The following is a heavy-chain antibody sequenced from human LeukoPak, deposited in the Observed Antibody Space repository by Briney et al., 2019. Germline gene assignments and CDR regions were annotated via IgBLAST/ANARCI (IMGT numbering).Heavy chain of an antibody. Sequence: GGSLRLSCAASGFTFSSYAMSWVRQAPGKGLEWVSAISGSGGSTYYADSVKGRFTISRDNSKNTLYLQMSSLRAEDTAVYYCAKDPNVAHGWRPYGMDVWGQGTTVTVSS. V-gene: IGHV3-23*01. CDR1: GFTFSSYA. D-gene: IGHD6-19*01. CDR2: ISGSGGST. CDR3: AKDPNVAHGWRPYGMDV. J-gene: IGHJ6*02.